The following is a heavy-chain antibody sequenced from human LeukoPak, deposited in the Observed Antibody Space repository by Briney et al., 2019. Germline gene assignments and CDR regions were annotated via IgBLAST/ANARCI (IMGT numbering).Heavy chain of an antibody. J-gene: IGHJ5*02. CDR1: GGSISTYY. V-gene: IGHV4-34*01. Sequence: SETLSLTCSVSGGSISTYYWSWIRQPPGKGLEWIGEINHSGSTNYNPSLKSRVTISVDTSKNQFSLKLSSVTAADTAVYYCARQDDFWSGFAYNWFDPWGQGTLVTVSS. D-gene: IGHD3-3*01. CDR3: ARQDDFWSGFAYNWFDP. CDR2: INHSGST.